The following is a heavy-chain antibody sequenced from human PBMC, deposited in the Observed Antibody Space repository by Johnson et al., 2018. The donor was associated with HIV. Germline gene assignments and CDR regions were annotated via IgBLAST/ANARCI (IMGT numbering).Heavy chain of an antibody. J-gene: IGHJ3*02. V-gene: IGHV3-30*18. CDR1: GFTFSSYG. CDR2: ISYDGNNK. D-gene: IGHD3-22*01. Sequence: MLLVESGGGVVPPGRSLRLSCAASGFTFSSYGMHWVRQAPGKGLEWVTFISYDGNNKYYADSVKGRFTISRDNSKNTVYLQMNGLRAEDTAVYFCAKDPSVYVTMIVVSRGAFDIWGQGTIVSVSS. CDR3: AKDPSVYVTMIVVSRGAFDI.